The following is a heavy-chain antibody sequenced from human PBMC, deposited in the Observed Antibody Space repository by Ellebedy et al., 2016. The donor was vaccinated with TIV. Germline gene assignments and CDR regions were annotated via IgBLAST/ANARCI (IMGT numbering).Heavy chain of an antibody. CDR3: ARAPRSRSGSYERGYYYYGMDV. D-gene: IGHD3-10*01. J-gene: IGHJ6*02. CDR2: IYYSGNT. CDR1: GGSISNYY. V-gene: IGHV4-59*01. Sequence: SETLSLXXTVSGGSISNYYWSWIRQPPGKGLEWIGYIYYSGNTKYNPSLKSRVTISVDTSKNQFSLKLSSVTAADTAVYYCARAPRSRSGSYERGYYYYGMDVWGQGTTVTVSS.